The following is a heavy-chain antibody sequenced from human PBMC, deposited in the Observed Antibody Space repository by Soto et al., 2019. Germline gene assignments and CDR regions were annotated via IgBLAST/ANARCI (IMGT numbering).Heavy chain of an antibody. J-gene: IGHJ4*02. CDR1: GFIFNAYA. V-gene: IGHV3-23*01. D-gene: IGHD4-4*01. Sequence: EVQLLESGGGLVQPGGSLRLSCAASGFIFNAYAMTWVRQAPGKGLEWVSAIGGSGGNTYYAASVKGRVTISRDNSKDTIGLEMNRLGVDDTAVYFCARVGSDYINSADHWGQGILVTVSS. CDR2: IGGSGGNT. CDR3: ARVGSDYINSADH.